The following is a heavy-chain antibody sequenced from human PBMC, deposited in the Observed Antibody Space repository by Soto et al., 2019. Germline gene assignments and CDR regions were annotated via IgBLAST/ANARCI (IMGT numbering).Heavy chain of an antibody. CDR1: GGSISSGGYS. D-gene: IGHD6-13*01. Sequence: SETLSLTCAVSGGSISSGGYSWSWIRQPPGKGLEWIGYIYHSGSTYYNPSLKSRVTISVDRSKNQFSLKLSFVTAADTAVYYCARGYEQQLDYYFDYWGQGTLVTVSS. J-gene: IGHJ4*02. CDR2: IYHSGST. CDR3: ARGYEQQLDYYFDY. V-gene: IGHV4-30-2*01.